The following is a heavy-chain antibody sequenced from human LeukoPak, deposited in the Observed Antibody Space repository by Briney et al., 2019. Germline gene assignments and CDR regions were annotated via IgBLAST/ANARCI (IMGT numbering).Heavy chain of an antibody. CDR3: ARDRGVRGAKVWVY. J-gene: IGHJ4*02. CDR1: GFTFSDYY. V-gene: IGHV4-34*01. Sequence: GSLRLSCAASGFTFSDYYMSWIRQPPGKGLEWIGDIYHSGSTNYNPSLKSRVTISVDKSKNQFSLKLSSVTAADTAVYYCARDRGVRGAKVWVYWGQGTLVTVSS. CDR2: IYHSGST. D-gene: IGHD3-10*01.